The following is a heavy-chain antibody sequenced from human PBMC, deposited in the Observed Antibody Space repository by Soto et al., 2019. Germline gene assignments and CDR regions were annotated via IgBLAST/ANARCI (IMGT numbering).Heavy chain of an antibody. Sequence: EVQLVESGGGLVQPGGSLRLSCAASGFTFSDHHMDWVRQAPGKGLEWVGRARNKAHSYTTAYAASVKGRFTISRDDSKTTLYLQMDSLKTDDTAVYYCTTVGFSTGGVPCWGQGTPVTVSS. V-gene: IGHV3-72*01. CDR1: GFTFSDHH. J-gene: IGHJ4*02. D-gene: IGHD6-19*01. CDR3: TTVGFSTGGVPC. CDR2: ARNKAHSYTT.